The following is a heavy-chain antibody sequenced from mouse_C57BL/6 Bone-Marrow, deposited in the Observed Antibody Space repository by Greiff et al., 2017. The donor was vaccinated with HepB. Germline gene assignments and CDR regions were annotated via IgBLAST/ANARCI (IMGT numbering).Heavy chain of an antibody. Sequence: VQLPPSGAELVRPGASVKLSCTASGFNIKDDYMHWVKQRPEQGLEWIGWIDPENGDTEYASKFQGKATITADTSSNTAYLQLSSLTSEDTAVYYCTIWLLRAMDYWGQGTSVTVSS. CDR3: TIWLLRAMDY. CDR1: GFNIKDDY. D-gene: IGHD2-3*01. V-gene: IGHV14-4*01. CDR2: IDPENGDT. J-gene: IGHJ4*01.